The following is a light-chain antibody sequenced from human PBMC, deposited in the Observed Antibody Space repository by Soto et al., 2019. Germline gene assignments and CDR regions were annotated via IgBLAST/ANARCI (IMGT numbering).Light chain of an antibody. CDR1: QSISSY. CDR3: HEISIPPPLT. J-gene: IGKJ4*01. Sequence: DIQMTQSPSSLSASVGDRVTITCRASQSISSYLNWYQQKPGKAPKLLIYVASSLQSGVPSRFSARAIWQTFLPTTAICKLEVFQTNYCHEISIPPPLTFGGGTKVEIK. CDR2: VAS. V-gene: IGKV1-39*01.